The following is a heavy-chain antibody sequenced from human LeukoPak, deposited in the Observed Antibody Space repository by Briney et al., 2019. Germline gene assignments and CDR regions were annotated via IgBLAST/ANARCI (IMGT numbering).Heavy chain of an antibody. J-gene: IGHJ6*02. CDR2: ISYDGSNK. CDR1: GFTFSSYA. Sequence: GGSLRLSCAASGFTFSSYAMHWVRQAPGKGLEWVAVISYDGSNKYYADSVKGRFTISRDNSKNTLYLQMNSLRAEDTAVYYCARVPSSWAPYGMDVWGQGTTVTVSS. D-gene: IGHD6-13*01. CDR3: ARVPSSWAPYGMDV. V-gene: IGHV3-30-3*01.